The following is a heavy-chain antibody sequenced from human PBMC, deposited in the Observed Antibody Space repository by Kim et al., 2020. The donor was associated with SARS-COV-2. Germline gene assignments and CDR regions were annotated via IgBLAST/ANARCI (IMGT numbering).Heavy chain of an antibody. CDR2: IDPSDSYT. J-gene: IGHJ6*02. CDR1: GYSFTSYW. CDR3: ARHRSLIMEYGMDV. D-gene: IGHD2-8*01. Sequence: GESLKISCKGSGYSFTSYWISWVRQMPGKGLEWMGRIDPSDSYTNYSPSFEGHVTISADKSISTAYLQWSSLKASDIAMYFCARHRSLIMEYGMDVWGQGTTVTVSS. V-gene: IGHV5-10-1*01.